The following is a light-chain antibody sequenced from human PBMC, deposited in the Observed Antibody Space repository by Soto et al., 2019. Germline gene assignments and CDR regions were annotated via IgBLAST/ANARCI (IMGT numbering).Light chain of an antibody. CDR3: AAWDDSLIWV. CDR1: SSNVGSHI. Sequence: QSVLTQPPSASGTPGQRVTISCSGSSSNVGSHIVNWYRQLPGTAPKLLIYHNSQRPSGVPDRFSGSKSGTSASLAISGLQSDDEADSYCAAWDDSLIWVFGGGTKLTVL. CDR2: HNS. J-gene: IGLJ3*02. V-gene: IGLV1-44*01.